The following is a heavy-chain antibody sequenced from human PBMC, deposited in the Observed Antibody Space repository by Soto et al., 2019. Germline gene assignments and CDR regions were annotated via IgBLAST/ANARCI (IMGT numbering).Heavy chain of an antibody. Sequence: QVQLVQSGPEVKKPGASVKVSCKASGYTLTDHGISWVRQAPGQGLEWMGWINPYNANTRYGEKVQGRVNMTTDTSSTVYMELTGLTSDDTAVYYCARDWTSPSCVSSSCHRGGWFDPWGQGTLVTVSS. CDR3: ARDWTSPSCVSSSCHRGGWFDP. CDR1: GYTLTDHG. V-gene: IGHV1-18*04. CDR2: INPYNANT. J-gene: IGHJ5*02. D-gene: IGHD2-15*01.